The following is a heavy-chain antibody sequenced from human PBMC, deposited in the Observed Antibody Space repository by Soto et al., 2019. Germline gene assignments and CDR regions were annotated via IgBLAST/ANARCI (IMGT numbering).Heavy chain of an antibody. CDR1: GFTFSSYW. CDR2: IKQDGSEK. D-gene: IGHD6-19*01. J-gene: IGHJ5*02. Sequence: GGSLRLSCAASGFTFSSYWMSWVRQSPGKGLEWVANIKQDGSEKYYVDSVKGRFTISRDNAKNSLYLKMNSLRAEDTAVDYCARYVIAVAGFDPWGQGTLVTVSS. V-gene: IGHV3-7*01. CDR3: ARYVIAVAGFDP.